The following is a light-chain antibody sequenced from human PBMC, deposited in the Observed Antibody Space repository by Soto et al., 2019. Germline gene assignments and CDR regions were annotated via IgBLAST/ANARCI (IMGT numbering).Light chain of an antibody. CDR1: SSDVGGYNY. CDR2: DVI. V-gene: IGLV2-14*03. Sequence: QSVRTQPASVSGSPGQSIAISCTGTSSDVGGYNYVSWYQQHPGKAPKLMIYDVINRPSGVSNRFSGSMSGNTSSLTISWLQSEDEADYYCWSYTTSSTYVFGTGTKVTVL. CDR3: WSYTTSSTYV. J-gene: IGLJ1*01.